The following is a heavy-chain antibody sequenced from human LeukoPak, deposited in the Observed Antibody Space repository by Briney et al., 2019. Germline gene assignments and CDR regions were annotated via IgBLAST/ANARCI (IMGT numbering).Heavy chain of an antibody. CDR2: IRYDGSNK. CDR1: GFTFSSYG. J-gene: IGHJ4*02. V-gene: IGHV3-30*02. D-gene: IGHD2-2*01. CDR3: AKEDIVVVSAAMNFDY. Sequence: AGGSLRLSCAASGFTFSSYGMHWVRQAPGKGLEWVAFIRYDGSNKYYADSVKGRFTISRDNSKNTLYLQMNSLRAEDTAVYYCAKEDIVVVSAAMNFDYWGQGILVTVSS.